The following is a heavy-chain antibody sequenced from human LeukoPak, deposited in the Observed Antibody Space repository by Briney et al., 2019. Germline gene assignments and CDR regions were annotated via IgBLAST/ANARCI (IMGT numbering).Heavy chain of an antibody. CDR3: ARDYGSWYWRGAFDI. D-gene: IGHD6-13*01. J-gene: IGHJ3*02. Sequence: SQTLSLTCNVSGYSISSCYYWGWIRQPPGKGLQGIGNTYHSGSTYYNPSLKSRHTISVDTSKNKFSLTLSSVTAGDTAVYYCARDYGSWYWRGAFDIWGQGTMVTVSS. CDR2: TYHSGST. V-gene: IGHV4-38-2*02. CDR1: GYSISSCYY.